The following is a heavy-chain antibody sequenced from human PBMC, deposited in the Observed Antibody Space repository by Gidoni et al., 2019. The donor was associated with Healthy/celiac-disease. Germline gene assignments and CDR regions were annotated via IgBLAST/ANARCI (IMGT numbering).Heavy chain of an antibody. V-gene: IGHV1-69*01. J-gene: IGHJ4*02. CDR3: ARVGSIAVAGTSGYFDY. CDR1: GGTFSSYA. Sequence: QVQLVQSGAEVKKPGSSVKVSCKASGGTFSSYAISWVRQAPGQGLEWMGGIIPIFGTANYAQKFQGRVTITADESTSTAYMELSSLRSEDTAVYYCARVGSIAVAGTSGYFDYWGQGTLVTVSS. CDR2: IIPIFGTA. D-gene: IGHD6-19*01.